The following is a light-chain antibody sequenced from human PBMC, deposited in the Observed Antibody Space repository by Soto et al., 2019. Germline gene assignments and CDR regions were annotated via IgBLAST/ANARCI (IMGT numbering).Light chain of an antibody. CDR2: GAS. CDR3: QQYGSSPILA. J-gene: IGKJ4*01. Sequence: EIVLTQSPGILSLSPGERATLSCRASQSVSSNYLAWYQQRPGQAPRHLIYGASSRATGIPDRFSGSGSGADFTLTISRLEPEDFAVYYCQQYGSSPILAFGGGTNVEIK. V-gene: IGKV3-20*01. CDR1: QSVSSNY.